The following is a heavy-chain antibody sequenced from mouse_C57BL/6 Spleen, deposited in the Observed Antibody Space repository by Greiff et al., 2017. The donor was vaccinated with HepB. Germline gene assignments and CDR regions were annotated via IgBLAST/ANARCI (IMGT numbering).Heavy chain of an antibody. CDR2: INPNNGGT. CDR3: ARSERMDY. J-gene: IGHJ4*01. V-gene: IGHV1-26*01. CDR1: GYTFTDYY. Sequence: VQLQQSGPELVKPGASVKISCKASGYTFTDYYMNWVKQSHGKSLEWIGDINPNNGGTSYNQKFKGKATLTVDKSSSTAYMELRSLTSEDSAVYYCARSERMDYWGQGTSVTVSS.